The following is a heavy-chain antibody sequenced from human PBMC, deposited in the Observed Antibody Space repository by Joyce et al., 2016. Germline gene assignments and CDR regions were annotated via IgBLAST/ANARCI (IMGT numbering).Heavy chain of an antibody. Sequence: EVQLVESGGGLVKPGGSLRLSCAASGFTFNTYAMNWVRQAPGKALEWVASISVSSFYTYYADSVKGRFTISRDNTTNSLFLQMSSRGAEDTAVYYCARDMRQELSLFGRAFDIWGQGTMVTVSS. CDR3: ARDMRQELSLFGRAFDI. D-gene: IGHD3-16*02. J-gene: IGHJ3*02. CDR2: ISVSSFYT. V-gene: IGHV3-21*01. CDR1: GFTFNTYA.